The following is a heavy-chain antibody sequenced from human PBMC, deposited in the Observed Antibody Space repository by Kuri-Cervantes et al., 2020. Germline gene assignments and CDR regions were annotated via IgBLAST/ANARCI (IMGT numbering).Heavy chain of an antibody. V-gene: IGHV3-30*03. CDR3: AREIMYCGGDCNDY. Sequence: GESLKISCAASGFTFSSYGMHWVRQAPGKGLEWVAVISYDGSNKYYADSVKGRFTISRDNAKNSLYLQMNSLRAEDTAVYYCAREIMYCGGDCNDYWGQGTLVTVSS. J-gene: IGHJ4*02. D-gene: IGHD2-21*01. CDR2: ISYDGSNK. CDR1: GFTFSSYG.